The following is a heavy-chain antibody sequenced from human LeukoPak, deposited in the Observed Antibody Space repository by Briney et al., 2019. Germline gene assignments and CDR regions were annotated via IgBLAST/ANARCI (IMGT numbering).Heavy chain of an antibody. CDR3: AREAGIAAAGTPSNWFDP. CDR2: MNPNSGNT. Sequence: GASVKVSCKASGYTFTSYDINWVRQATGQGLEWMGWMNPNSGNTGYAQKFQGRVTITRNTSISTAYMELSSLRSEDTAVYYCAREAGIAAAGTPSNWFDPWGQGTLVTVSS. D-gene: IGHD6-13*01. V-gene: IGHV1-8*03. J-gene: IGHJ5*02. CDR1: GYTFTSYD.